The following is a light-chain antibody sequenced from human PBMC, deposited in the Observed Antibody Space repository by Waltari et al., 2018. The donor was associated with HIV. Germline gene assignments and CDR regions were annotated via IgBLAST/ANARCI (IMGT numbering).Light chain of an antibody. Sequence: QSALTQPPSASGSPGQSVTLSCTGTSSDVGGYNYVSWHQQPPGKSPTLMFDDFIKRPSGVPDLFSASKSGNTASLTVSGLQPEDEADYYCSSHAGSKVVFGGGTRLTVL. V-gene: IGLV2-8*01. CDR3: SSHAGSKVV. CDR2: DFI. CDR1: SSDVGGYNY. J-gene: IGLJ2*01.